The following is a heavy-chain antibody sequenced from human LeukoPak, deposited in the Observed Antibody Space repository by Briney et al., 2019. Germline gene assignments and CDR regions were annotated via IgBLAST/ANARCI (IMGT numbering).Heavy chain of an antibody. Sequence: PSQTLSLTYTVSGGSISSGSYYWSWIRQPAGKGLEWIGRIYTSGSTNYNPSLKSRVTISVDTSKNQFSLKLSSVTAADTAVYYCARTRFPMWEYQDYWGQGTLVTVSS. J-gene: IGHJ4*02. D-gene: IGHD1-26*01. CDR3: ARTRFPMWEYQDY. V-gene: IGHV4-61*02. CDR2: IYTSGST. CDR1: GGSISSGSYY.